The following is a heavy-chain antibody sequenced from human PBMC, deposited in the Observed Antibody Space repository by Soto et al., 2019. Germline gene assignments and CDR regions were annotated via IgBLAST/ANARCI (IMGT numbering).Heavy chain of an antibody. CDR2: IIPIFGTA. CDR1: GGTFSSYA. Sequence: EASVKVSCKASGGTFSSYAISWVRQAPGQGLEWMGGIIPIFGTANYAQKFQGRVTITADESTSTAYMELSSLRSEDTAVYYCARDSSSSSWGGYYYYGMDVWGQGTTVTVSS. V-gene: IGHV1-69*13. D-gene: IGHD6-6*01. J-gene: IGHJ6*02. CDR3: ARDSSSSSWGGYYYYGMDV.